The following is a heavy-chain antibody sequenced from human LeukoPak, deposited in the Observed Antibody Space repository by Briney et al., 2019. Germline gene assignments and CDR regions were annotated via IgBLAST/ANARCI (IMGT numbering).Heavy chain of an antibody. CDR3: ARDTRRDSSPNNWFDP. CDR2: ISYDGSNK. J-gene: IGHJ5*02. V-gene: IGHV3-30*04. Sequence: GGSLRLSCAASGFTFSSYAMHWVRQAPGKGLEWVAVISYDGSNKYYADSVKGRFTISRDNSKNTLYLQMNSLRAEDTAVYYCARDTRRDSSPNNWFDPWGQGTLVTVSS. D-gene: IGHD6-13*01. CDR1: GFTFSSYA.